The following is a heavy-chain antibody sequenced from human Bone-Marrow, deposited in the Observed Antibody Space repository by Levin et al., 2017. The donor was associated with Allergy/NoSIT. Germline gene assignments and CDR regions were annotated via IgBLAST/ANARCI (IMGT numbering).Heavy chain of an antibody. J-gene: IGHJ4*02. CDR2: INWNGGST. CDR3: ARDSYYYDSSGYPPGY. Sequence: TGGSLRLSCAASGFTFDDYGMSWVRQAPGKGLEWVSGINWNGGSTGYADSVKGRFTISRDNAKNSLYLQMNSLRAEDTALYYCARDSYYYDSSGYPPGYWGQGTLVTVSS. D-gene: IGHD3-22*01. CDR1: GFTFDDYG. V-gene: IGHV3-20*04.